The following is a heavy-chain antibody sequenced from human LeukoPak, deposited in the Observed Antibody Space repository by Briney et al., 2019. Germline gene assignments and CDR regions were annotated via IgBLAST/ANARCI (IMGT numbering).Heavy chain of an antibody. CDR2: IYPGDSDT. V-gene: IGHV5-51*01. CDR3: ARPPTYYSGMDV. Sequence: GSLKISCKGSGYSFTSYWIGWVRQMPGKGLEWMGIIYPGDSDTRYSPSFQGQATISADKSISTAYLQWGSLKASDTAIYFCARPPTYYSGMDVWGQGTTVIVSS. CDR1: GYSFTSYW. J-gene: IGHJ6*02.